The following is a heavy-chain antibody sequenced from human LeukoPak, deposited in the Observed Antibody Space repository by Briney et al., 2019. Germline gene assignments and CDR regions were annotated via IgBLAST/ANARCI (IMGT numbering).Heavy chain of an antibody. D-gene: IGHD3-3*01. Sequence: SETLSLTCAVYGGSFSGYYWSWIRQPPGKGLEWIGEINHSGSTNYNPSLKSRVTISVDTSKNQFSLKLSSVTAADTAVYYCARAVWGTGKLSFWSDYPKRYYFDYWGQGTLVTVSS. J-gene: IGHJ4*02. CDR1: GGSFSGYY. CDR2: INHSGST. V-gene: IGHV4-34*01. CDR3: ARAVWGTGKLSFWSDYPKRYYFDY.